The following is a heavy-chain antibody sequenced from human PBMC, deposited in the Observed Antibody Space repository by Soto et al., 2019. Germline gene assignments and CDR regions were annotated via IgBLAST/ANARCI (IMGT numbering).Heavy chain of an antibody. J-gene: IGHJ4*02. CDR3: AGGLNYDFCSGSNHLVDY. Sequence: QVQLQQWGAGLLKPSETLSLTCAVYGGSFSGYYWSWIRQPPGKGLEWVGEINHSGSTNYNPSLKSRVTISEDTSKNQLSLKLSSVTAADTAVYYCAGGLNYDFCSGSNHLVDYWGRGTLVTVSS. D-gene: IGHD3-3*01. CDR2: INHSGST. V-gene: IGHV4-34*01. CDR1: GGSFSGYY.